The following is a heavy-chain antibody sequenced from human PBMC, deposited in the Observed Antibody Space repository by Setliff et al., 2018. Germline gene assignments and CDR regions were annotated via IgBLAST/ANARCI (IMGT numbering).Heavy chain of an antibody. CDR1: GFTFSNAW. CDR3: TTDSMFYFDSSGYHVLDY. V-gene: IGHV3-15*01. CDR2: IKSKTDGGTI. J-gene: IGHJ4*02. D-gene: IGHD3-22*01. Sequence: PGGSLRLSCAASGFTFSNAWMSWVRQAPGRGLEWVGRIKSKTDGGTIDYAAPVKGRLTISRDDSKNTLYLQVNSLRSEDTAVYYCTTDSMFYFDSSGYHVLDYWGQGTLVTVSS.